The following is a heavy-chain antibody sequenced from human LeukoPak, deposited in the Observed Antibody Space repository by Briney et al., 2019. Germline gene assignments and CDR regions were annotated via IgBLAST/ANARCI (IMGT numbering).Heavy chain of an antibody. CDR2: ISGSGGNT. CDR3: AKGDIGYSSGWYLGSFDY. V-gene: IGHV3-23*01. D-gene: IGHD6-19*01. Sequence: PGGSLRLSCAASGFTFSSYAMTWVRQAPGEGLEWVSVISGSGGNTYYADSVKGRFTISRDNSKNTLYLQMNSLRAEDTAVYYCAKGDIGYSSGWYLGSFDYWGQGTLVTVSS. CDR1: GFTFSSYA. J-gene: IGHJ4*02.